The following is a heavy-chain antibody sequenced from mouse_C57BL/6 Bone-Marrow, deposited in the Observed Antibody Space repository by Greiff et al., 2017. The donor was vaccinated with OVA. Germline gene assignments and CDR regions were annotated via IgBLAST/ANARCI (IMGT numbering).Heavy chain of an antibody. D-gene: IGHD2-4*01. CDR3: ARGYYDYDATSYYYAMDY. V-gene: IGHV2-9-1*01. CDR2: IWTGGGT. Sequence: QVQLQQSGPGLVAPSQSLSITCTVSGFSLTSYAISWVRQPPGKGLEWLGVIWTGGGTNYNSALKSRLSISKDNSKSQVFLKMNSLQTDDTARYYCARGYYDYDATSYYYAMDYWGQGTSVTVSS. CDR1: GFSLTSYA. J-gene: IGHJ4*01.